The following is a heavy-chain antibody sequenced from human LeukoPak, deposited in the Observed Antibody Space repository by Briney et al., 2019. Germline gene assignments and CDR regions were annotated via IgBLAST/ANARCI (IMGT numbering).Heavy chain of an antibody. D-gene: IGHD6-13*01. V-gene: IGHV3-33*01. Sequence: GRSLRLSCAASGFTFSSYGMHWVRQAPGKGLEWVAVIWYDGSNKYYADSVKGRFTISRDNSKNTLYLQMNSLRAEDTAVYYCARGRIAAAGIFDYWGQGTLVTVSS. CDR1: GFTFSSYG. J-gene: IGHJ4*02. CDR2: IWYDGSNK. CDR3: ARGRIAAAGIFDY.